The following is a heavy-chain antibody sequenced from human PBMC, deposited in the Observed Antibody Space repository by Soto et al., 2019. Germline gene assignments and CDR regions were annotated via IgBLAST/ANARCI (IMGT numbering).Heavy chain of an antibody. CDR2: ISPSTSPI. V-gene: IGHV3-21*01. J-gene: IGHJ6*02. CDR3: SGCSGGACHRNYGMDV. Sequence: EVHLVESGGGLVKPGGSLRLSCAASGFTFSSCPMNWVRQAPGQGLEWVSSISPSTSPIYYTDSVKGRFTISRDNAKNSLFRQMNSVRAEDTAVYECSGCSGGACHRNYGMDVWGQGTTVTVSS. D-gene: IGHD2-15*01. CDR1: GFTFSSCP.